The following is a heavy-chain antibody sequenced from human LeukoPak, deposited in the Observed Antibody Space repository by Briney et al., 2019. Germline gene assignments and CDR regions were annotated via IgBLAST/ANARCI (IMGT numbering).Heavy chain of an antibody. CDR2: ISSSSSYI. Sequence: PGGSLRLSCAASGFTFSSYGMSWVRQAPGKGLEWVSSISSSSSYIYYADSVKGRFPISRDNAKSSLYLQMNSLRAEDTAVYYCATREMATISSLDYWGQGTLVTVSS. J-gene: IGHJ4*02. CDR1: GFTFSSYG. V-gene: IGHV3-21*04. CDR3: ATREMATISSLDY. D-gene: IGHD5-24*01.